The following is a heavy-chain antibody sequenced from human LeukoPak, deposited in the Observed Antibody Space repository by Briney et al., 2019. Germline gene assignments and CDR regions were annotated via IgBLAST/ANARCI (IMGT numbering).Heavy chain of an antibody. CDR3: ARAGGCSSWYYFDY. V-gene: IGHV3-33*01. J-gene: IGHJ4*02. CDR2: IWYDGSNK. D-gene: IGHD6-13*01. Sequence: GGSLRLSCAASGFTFSSYGMRWVRQAPGKGLECVAVIWYDGSNKYYADSVKGRFTISRDNSKNTLYLQMNSLRAEDTAVYYCARAGGCSSWYYFDYWGQGTLVTVSS. CDR1: GFTFSSYG.